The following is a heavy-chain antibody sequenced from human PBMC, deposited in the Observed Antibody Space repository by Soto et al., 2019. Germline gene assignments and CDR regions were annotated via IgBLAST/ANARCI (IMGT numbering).Heavy chain of an antibody. CDR2: INSDGSST. CDR3: ASGGSSLYDHFDY. J-gene: IGHJ4*02. D-gene: IGHD2-15*01. V-gene: IGHV3-74*01. Sequence: PGGSLRLSCAASGFTFSSYWMHWVRQAPGKGLVWVSRINSDGSSTSYADSVKGRFTISRDNAKNTLYLQMNSLRAEDTAVYYFASGGSSLYDHFDYRGQGTLVTGSS. CDR1: GFTFSSYW.